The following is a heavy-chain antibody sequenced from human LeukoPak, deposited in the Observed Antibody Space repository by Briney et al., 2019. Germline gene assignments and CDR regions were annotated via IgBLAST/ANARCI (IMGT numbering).Heavy chain of an antibody. Sequence: GGSLRLSCAVSGIIFSDYWMSWVRQAPGKGLDWVANIKHDSSEKYYVDSVKGRFTISRDNAKNSLYLQMNSLRAEDTAVYYCVNDLARRGGYWGQGTLVTVSA. J-gene: IGHJ4*02. CDR1: GIIFSDYW. CDR2: IKHDSSEK. D-gene: IGHD3-16*01. CDR3: VNDLARRGGY. V-gene: IGHV3-7*01.